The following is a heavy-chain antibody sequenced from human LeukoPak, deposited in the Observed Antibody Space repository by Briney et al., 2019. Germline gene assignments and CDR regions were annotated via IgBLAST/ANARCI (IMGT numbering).Heavy chain of an antibody. Sequence: SETLSLTCAVSGGSISSGGYSWSWLRQPPGKGLEWIGYIYHSGSTYYNPSLKSRVTISVDRSKNQFSLKLSSVTAADTAVYYCARVGYGGNHFDYWGQGTLVTDSS. D-gene: IGHD4-23*01. CDR1: GGSISSGGYS. J-gene: IGHJ4*02. CDR3: ARVGYGGNHFDY. CDR2: IYHSGST. V-gene: IGHV4-30-2*01.